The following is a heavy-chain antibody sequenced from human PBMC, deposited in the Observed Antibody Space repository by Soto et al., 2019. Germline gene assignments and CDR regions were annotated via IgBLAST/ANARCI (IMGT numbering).Heavy chain of an antibody. D-gene: IGHD6-19*01. CDR1: GYTFTSYD. CDR2: MNPNSGNT. CDR3: ARDPPYSSGWYAGFDP. Sequence: ASVKVSCKASGYTFTSYDINWVRQATGQGFEWMGWMNPNSGNTGYAQKLQGRVTMTTDTSTSTAYMELRSLRSDDTAVYYCARDPPYSSGWYAGFDPWGQGTLVTVSS. V-gene: IGHV1-8*01. J-gene: IGHJ5*02.